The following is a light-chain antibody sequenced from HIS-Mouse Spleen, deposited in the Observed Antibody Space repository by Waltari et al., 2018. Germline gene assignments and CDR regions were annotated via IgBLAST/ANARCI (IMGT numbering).Light chain of an antibody. Sequence: SYELTQPPSLSVSPGQTARITCAVDALRTKYADWYQQKSGQAPVLFIYEDSKRPSGIPERFSGSSSGTMATLTISGAQVEDEADYYCYSTDSSGNHRVFGGGTKLTVL. V-gene: IGLV3-10*01. CDR2: EDS. CDR1: ALRTKY. J-gene: IGLJ2*01. CDR3: YSTDSSGNHRV.